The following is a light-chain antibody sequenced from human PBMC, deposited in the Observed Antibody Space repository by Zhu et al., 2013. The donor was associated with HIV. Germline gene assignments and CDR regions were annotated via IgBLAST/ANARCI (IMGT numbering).Light chain of an antibody. CDR2: DAS. CDR1: QSVSSS. CDR3: QQRDSWPLLT. J-gene: IGKJ4*01. Sequence: EIVLTQSPATLSLSPGERATLSCRASQSVSSSLAWYQQKPGQAPRLLIFDASNRATGIPARFSGSGSGTDFTLTISSLEPEDFAVYYCQQRDSWPLLTFGGGTKVESK. V-gene: IGKV3-11*01.